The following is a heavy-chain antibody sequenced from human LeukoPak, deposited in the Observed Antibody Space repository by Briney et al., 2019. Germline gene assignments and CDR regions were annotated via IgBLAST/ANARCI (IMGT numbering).Heavy chain of an antibody. Sequence: ASVKVSCKASGYTFTGYYMHWVRQAPGQGLEWMGWINPNSGGTNYAQKFQGRVTMTRDTSISTAYMELSRLRSDDTAVYYCARGGPRYYGSGSYYQGYYFDYWGQGTLVTVSS. V-gene: IGHV1-2*02. J-gene: IGHJ4*02. CDR2: INPNSGGT. CDR3: ARGGPRYYGSGSYYQGYYFDY. D-gene: IGHD3-10*01. CDR1: GYTFTGYY.